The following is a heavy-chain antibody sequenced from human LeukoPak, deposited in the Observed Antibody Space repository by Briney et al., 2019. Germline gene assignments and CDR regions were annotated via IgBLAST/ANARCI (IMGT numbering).Heavy chain of an antibody. J-gene: IGHJ4*02. Sequence: SETLSLTCTVSGVSISNHYSSWIRQPPGKGLEWIGYIYYTGNTNYNPSLKSRVTISEDTSKNQVSLRLSSVTAADTAVYYCVRHSRVGAFDYWGQGTWSPSPQ. V-gene: IGHV4-59*08. CDR3: VRHSRVGAFDY. CDR1: GVSISNHY. CDR2: IYYTGNT. D-gene: IGHD2-15*01.